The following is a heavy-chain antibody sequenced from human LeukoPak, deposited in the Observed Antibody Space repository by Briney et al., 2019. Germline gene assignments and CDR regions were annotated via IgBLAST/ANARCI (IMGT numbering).Heavy chain of an antibody. CDR3: ARSPHILTGENFDF. D-gene: IGHD3-9*01. V-gene: IGHV1-2*02. CDR1: GGTFSSYA. J-gene: IGHJ4*02. Sequence: RASVKVSCKASGGTFSSYAISWVRQAPGQGLEWMGWIHPNSGGTNYAQKFQGRVTMTRDTSISTAYMELSRLRSDDTAVFYCARSPHILTGENFDFWGQGTLVTVSS. CDR2: IHPNSGGT.